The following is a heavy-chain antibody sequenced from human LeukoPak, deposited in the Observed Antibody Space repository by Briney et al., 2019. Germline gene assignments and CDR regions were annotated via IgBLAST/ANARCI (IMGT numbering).Heavy chain of an antibody. CDR1: GFTFSTYA. CDR3: ARGQVGGAVDY. V-gene: IGHV3-30-3*01. CDR2: ISDSGTKK. Sequence: PGGSLRLSCAASGFTFSTYAMHWVRQAPGKGLEWVAVISDSGTKKYYADSVKGRFTLSRANSKNMLYLQMNSLRVEDTAVYYCARGQVGGAVDYWAQGPLVTVSS. J-gene: IGHJ4*02. D-gene: IGHD6-13*01.